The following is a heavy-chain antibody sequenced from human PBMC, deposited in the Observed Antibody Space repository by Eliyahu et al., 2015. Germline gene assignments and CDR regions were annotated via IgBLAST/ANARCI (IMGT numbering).Heavy chain of an antibody. J-gene: IGHJ6*02. Sequence: EVQLVESGGGLVQPGGSLRLSCAASGFTVXSXYMSWVRQAPGKGLEWGSVIYSGGSTYYADSVKGRFTISRDNSKNTLYLQMNSLRAEDTAVYYCARDLYDFWSGYYNAGMDVWGQGTTVTVSS. V-gene: IGHV3-66*01. D-gene: IGHD3-3*01. CDR1: GFTVXSXY. CDR2: IYSGGST. CDR3: ARDLYDFWSGYYNAGMDV.